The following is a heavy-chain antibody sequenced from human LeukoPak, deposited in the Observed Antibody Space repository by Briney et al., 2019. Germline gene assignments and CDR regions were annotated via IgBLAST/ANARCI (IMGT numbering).Heavy chain of an antibody. J-gene: IGHJ3*01. CDR1: GFAFNSQT. V-gene: IGHV3-7*03. Sequence: GGSLRLSCAASGFAFNSQTMSWVRQAPGKGLEWVASIKEDEIEIHYVDSVKGRFTISRDNAKDSLYLQMNSLRVDDTAVYYCARDFPGIGRGTFDFWGQGTIIIVSS. CDR3: ARDFPGIGRGTFDF. D-gene: IGHD3-10*01. CDR2: IKEDEIEI.